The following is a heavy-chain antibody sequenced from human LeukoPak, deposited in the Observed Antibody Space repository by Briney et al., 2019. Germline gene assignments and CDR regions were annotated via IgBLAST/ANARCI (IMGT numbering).Heavy chain of an antibody. V-gene: IGHV3-73*01. CDR2: IRTEANSFAT. Sequence: PGGSLRLSCAASGFTLSGSAMHWVRQASGKGLEWVGRIRTEANSFATAYAASVEGRFTISRDDSQNTAYPQMNSLKTEDTAVYYCTRHGRGSLNVFDVWGQGTMVTVSS. CDR3: TRHGRGSLNVFDV. J-gene: IGHJ3*01. CDR1: GFTLSGSA. D-gene: IGHD1-26*01.